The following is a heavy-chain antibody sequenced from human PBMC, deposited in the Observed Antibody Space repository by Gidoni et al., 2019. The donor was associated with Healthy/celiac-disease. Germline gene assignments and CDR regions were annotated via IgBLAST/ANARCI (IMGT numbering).Heavy chain of an antibody. CDR3: AREGLRGSGSFFDY. CDR2: ISYDGSNK. CDR1: GFTFSSYA. Sequence: QVQLVESGGGVVQPGRSLRPSCAASGFTFSSYAMLWVRQAPGKELEWVAVISYDGSNKYYADSVKGRFTISRDNSKNTLYLQMNSLRAEDTAVYYCAREGLRGSGSFFDYWGQGTLVTVSS. D-gene: IGHD3-22*01. V-gene: IGHV3-30*01. J-gene: IGHJ4*02.